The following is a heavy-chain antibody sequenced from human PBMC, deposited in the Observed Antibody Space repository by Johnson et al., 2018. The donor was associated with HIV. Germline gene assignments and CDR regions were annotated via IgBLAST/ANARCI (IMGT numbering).Heavy chain of an antibody. Sequence: VQLVESGGGLVQPGGSLRLSCVVSGFTFNSYWMSWVRQAPGKGLEWVANIKKDGSEKYYVDSVKGRFTISRDNAKNSLYLQMNSLRTEDTAFYYCAKDKGSGYDGCDAFDIWGQGTMVTVSS. CDR1: GFTFNSYW. V-gene: IGHV3-7*03. CDR2: IKKDGSEK. CDR3: AKDKGSGYDGCDAFDI. D-gene: IGHD5-12*01. J-gene: IGHJ3*02.